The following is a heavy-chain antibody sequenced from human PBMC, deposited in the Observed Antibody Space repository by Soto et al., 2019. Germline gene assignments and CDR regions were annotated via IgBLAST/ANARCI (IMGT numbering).Heavy chain of an antibody. CDR2: IYYSGRT. Sequence: QLQLQESGPGLVKPSQTLSLTCTVSGGSIDNFDNYWLWIRKPPGKGLEWVGYIYYSGRTNYNPSLNSRLTISLDTSKNQFSLRLTSVSAADTAMYYCARDRSNSPDYFDFWGQGTLVTVSS. D-gene: IGHD6-6*01. CDR1: GGSIDNFDNY. V-gene: IGHV4-30-4*01. CDR3: ARDRSNSPDYFDF. J-gene: IGHJ4*02.